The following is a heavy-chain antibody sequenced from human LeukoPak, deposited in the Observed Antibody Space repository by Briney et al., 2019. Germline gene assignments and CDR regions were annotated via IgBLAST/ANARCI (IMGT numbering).Heavy chain of an antibody. CDR3: ARDQDDYGLFDY. D-gene: IGHD4-17*01. CDR1: GYTFTSYY. CDR2: INPSGVST. J-gene: IGHJ4*02. V-gene: IGHV1-46*01. Sequence: ASVRVSCKSSGYTFTSYYMYWVRQAPGQGLEWMGIINPSGVSTIYAQNFQGRVTMTRDTSTSTVYMELSSLRSEDTAVYYCARDQDDYGLFDYWGQGTLVTVSS.